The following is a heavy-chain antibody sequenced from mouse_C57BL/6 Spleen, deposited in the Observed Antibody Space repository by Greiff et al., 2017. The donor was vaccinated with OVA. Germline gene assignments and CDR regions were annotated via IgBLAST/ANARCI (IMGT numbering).Heavy chain of an antibody. J-gene: IGHJ4*01. CDR2: IYPGGGYT. CDR3: ARGGLRDYAMDY. D-gene: IGHD2-4*01. V-gene: IGHV1-63*01. Sequence: VQLQQSGAELVRPGTSVKMSCKASGYTFTNYWIGWAKQRPGHGLEWIGDIYPGGGYTNYNAKFKGKATLTADKSSSTAYMQFSSLTSEDSAIYYCARGGLRDYAMDYWGQGTSVTVSS. CDR1: GYTFTNYW.